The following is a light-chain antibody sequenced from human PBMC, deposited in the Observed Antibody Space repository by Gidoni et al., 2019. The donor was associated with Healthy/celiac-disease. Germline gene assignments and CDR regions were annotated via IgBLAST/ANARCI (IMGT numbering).Light chain of an antibody. V-gene: IGKV3-11*01. J-gene: IGKJ1*01. CDR1: QSVSSY. CDR3: QQRSNWPPPT. CDR2: DAS. Sequence: PGERATLSCRASQSVSSYLAWYQQKPGQAPRLLIYDASNRATGIPARFSGSGSGTDFTLTISSLEPEDFAVYYCQQRSNWPPPTFXQXTKVEIK.